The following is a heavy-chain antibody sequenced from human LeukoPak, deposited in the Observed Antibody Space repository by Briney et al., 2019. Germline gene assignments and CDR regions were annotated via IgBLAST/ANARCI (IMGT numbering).Heavy chain of an antibody. J-gene: IGHJ4*02. D-gene: IGHD3-22*01. CDR3: VRXRXHSDSTGFYYVGFXY. Sequence: AGGSLRLSYAASGFTVSSNYMNWVRQAPGKGLEWVSVIYSSGHAYYADSVKGRFTISRDNSKNTLYLQMNSLRADDTAVYYCVRXRXHSDSTGFYYVGFXYWGQGT. CDR1: GFTVSSNY. V-gene: IGHV3-53*01. CDR2: IYSSGHA.